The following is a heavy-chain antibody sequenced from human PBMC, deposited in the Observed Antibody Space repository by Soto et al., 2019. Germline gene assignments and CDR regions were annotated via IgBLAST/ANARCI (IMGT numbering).Heavy chain of an antibody. Sequence: GGSLRLSCAASGFTFSSYAMSWVRQAPGKGLEWVSAISGSGGSTYYADSVKGRFTISRDNSKNTLYLQMNSLRAEDTAVYYCAKDDGEAHRAEWFAFDIWGKGTMVTVSS. D-gene: IGHD3-3*01. CDR3: AKDDGEAHRAEWFAFDI. V-gene: IGHV3-23*01. CDR2: ISGSGGST. J-gene: IGHJ3*02. CDR1: GFTFSSYA.